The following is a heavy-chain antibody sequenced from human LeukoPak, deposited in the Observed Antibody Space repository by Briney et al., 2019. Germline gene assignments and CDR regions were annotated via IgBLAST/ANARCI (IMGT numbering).Heavy chain of an antibody. CDR3: ARGGYYGSGSFPDY. Sequence: GASVKISCKASGYTFSNYYMHWVRQAPGQGLEWMGWISAYNGNTNYAQRLQGRVTMTTDTSTSTAYMDLMSLRSDDTAVYYCARGGYYGSGSFPDYWGQGTLVTVSS. V-gene: IGHV1-18*04. CDR2: ISAYNGNT. J-gene: IGHJ4*02. D-gene: IGHD3-10*01. CDR1: GYTFSNYY.